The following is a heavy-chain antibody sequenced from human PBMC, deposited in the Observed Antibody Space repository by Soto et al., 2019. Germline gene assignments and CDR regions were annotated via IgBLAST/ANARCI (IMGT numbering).Heavy chain of an antibody. Sequence: QVQLQESGPGLVKPSETLSLTCTVSGGSVSSGSYYWSWIRQPPGKGLEWIGYIYYSGSTKYNPSFKSRVTISVDRSKNQFSLKLSSVTAADTAVYYCARVRSSGDSLGDWGQGTLVTVSS. D-gene: IGHD3-22*01. CDR3: ARVRSSGDSLGD. CDR1: GGSVSSGSYY. J-gene: IGHJ4*02. CDR2: IYYSGST. V-gene: IGHV4-61*01.